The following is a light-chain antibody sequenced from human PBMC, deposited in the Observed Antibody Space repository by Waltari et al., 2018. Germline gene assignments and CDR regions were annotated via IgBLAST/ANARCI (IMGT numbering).Light chain of an antibody. CDR3: QNHERLPAT. CDR1: QSISKY. Sequence: VLTQSPGTLSLSPGERATLSCRASQSISKYLVWYQQSHGQAPRLLIYAASTRATGIPDRFSGRGSGTDFSLTISRLEPEDFAVYYCQNHERLPATFGQGTKVEIK. J-gene: IGKJ1*01. CDR2: AAS. V-gene: IGKV3-20*01.